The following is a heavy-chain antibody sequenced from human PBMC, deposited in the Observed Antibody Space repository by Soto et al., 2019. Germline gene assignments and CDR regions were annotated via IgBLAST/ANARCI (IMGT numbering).Heavy chain of an antibody. J-gene: IGHJ4*02. CDR2: MNPDGSTR. CDR3: ARGGEVGAGQYYLDDS. CDR1: GFTFSSHW. V-gene: IGHV3-74*01. D-gene: IGHD2-21*01. Sequence: EVQLVESEGDLVQPGGSLRLSCEASGFTFSSHWMHWVRQGPGKGLVWVSRMNPDGSTRGYADSVKGRFTISRDNARNTVFLQMSSLRAEDTAVYYCARGGEVGAGQYYLDDSWGQGTLVTVSS.